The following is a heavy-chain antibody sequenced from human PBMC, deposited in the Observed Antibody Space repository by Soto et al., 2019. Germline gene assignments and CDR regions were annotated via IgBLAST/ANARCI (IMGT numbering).Heavy chain of an antibody. CDR3: ATSIVVVVAAKGGGDYFDY. CDR2: IYHSGST. V-gene: IGHV4-4*02. D-gene: IGHD2-15*01. CDR1: GGSISSSNW. Sequence: QVQLQESGPGLVKPSGTLSLTCAVSGGSISSSNWWGWVRQPPGRGLEGIGEIYHSGSTNYNPSHKSRITMSVDKSKNRFSLKLSSVTAADTAVYYCATSIVVVVAAKGGGDYFDYWGQGTLVTVSS. J-gene: IGHJ4*02.